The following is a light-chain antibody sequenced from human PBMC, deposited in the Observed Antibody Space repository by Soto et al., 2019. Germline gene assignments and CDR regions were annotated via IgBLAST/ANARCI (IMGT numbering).Light chain of an antibody. Sequence: EIVLTQSPGTLSLSPGERATLSCRASQSVSSSYLAWDQQKPGEAPRRLIYGASSRATGSPDRLSGSGSGTDFTLTISRLEPEDFAVYYCQQYGTSPALTFRQGTELELK. J-gene: IGKJ2*01. CDR3: QQYGTSPALT. V-gene: IGKV3-20*01. CDR2: GAS. CDR1: QSVSSSY.